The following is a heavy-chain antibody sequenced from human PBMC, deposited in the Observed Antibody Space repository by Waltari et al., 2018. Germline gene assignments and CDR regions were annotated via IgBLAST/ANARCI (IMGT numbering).Heavy chain of an antibody. CDR1: GFTFSSYA. V-gene: IGHV3-30-3*01. CDR3: ARGLGWEHDGGL. CDR2: ISYDGSNK. D-gene: IGHD1-26*01. J-gene: IGHJ1*01. Sequence: QVQLVESGGGVVQPGRSLRLSCAASGFTFSSYAMHWVRQAPGKGLEWVAVISYDGSNKYYADSVKGRFTSSRDNSKNTLYLQMNSLRAEDTAVYYCARGLGWEHDGGLWGQGTLVTVSS.